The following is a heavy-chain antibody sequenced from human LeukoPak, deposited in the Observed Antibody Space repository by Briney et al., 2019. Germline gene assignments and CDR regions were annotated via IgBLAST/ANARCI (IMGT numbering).Heavy chain of an antibody. V-gene: IGHV4-59*01. D-gene: IGHD3-16*01. Sequence: KRSETLSPTCTVSGGSFSTYYWSWIRQPPGKGLEWIGYIYYSGSTNYNPSLKSRVTISVDTSKNQFSLTLNSVTAADTAVYYCARVITVRGVIFDYWGQGTLVTVSS. CDR2: IYYSGST. CDR1: GGSFSTYY. J-gene: IGHJ4*02. CDR3: ARVITVRGVIFDY.